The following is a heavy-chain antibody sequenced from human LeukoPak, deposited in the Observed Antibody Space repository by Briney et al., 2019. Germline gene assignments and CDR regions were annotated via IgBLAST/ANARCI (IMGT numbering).Heavy chain of an antibody. J-gene: IGHJ4*02. CDR2: IRYDGSNK. Sequence: GGSLRLSCAASGFTFSSYGMHWVRQAPGKGLEWVAFIRYDGSNKYYADSVKGRFTISRDNSKNTLYLQMNSLRAEDTAVYYCAKEAGTLRGTFDYWGQGTLVTVSS. D-gene: IGHD3-10*01. CDR1: GFTFSSYG. CDR3: AKEAGTLRGTFDY. V-gene: IGHV3-30*02.